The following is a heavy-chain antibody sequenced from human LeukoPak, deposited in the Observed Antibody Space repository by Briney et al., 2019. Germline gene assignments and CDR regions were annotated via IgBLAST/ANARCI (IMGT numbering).Heavy chain of an antibody. CDR3: ARDALEMYSGSYYFAFDI. CDR1: GFIFSSYS. V-gene: IGHV3-21*01. Sequence: PGGSLRLSCTASGFIFSSYSMNWVRQAPGKGLEWVSSISSSSSYIYYADSVKGRFTISRDNAKNSLYLQMNSLRAEDTAVYYCARDALEMYSGSYYFAFDIWGQGTMVTVSS. J-gene: IGHJ3*02. D-gene: IGHD1-26*01. CDR2: ISSSSSYI.